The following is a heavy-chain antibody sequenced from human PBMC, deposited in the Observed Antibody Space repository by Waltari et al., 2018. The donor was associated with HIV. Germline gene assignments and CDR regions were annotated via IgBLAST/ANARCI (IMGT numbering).Heavy chain of an antibody. V-gene: IGHV4-61*01. J-gene: IGHJ5*02. D-gene: IGHD3-10*01. CDR2: IYYSGST. CDR3: ARATNFGSGIPGWFDP. Sequence: QVQLQESGPGLVKPSETLSLTCTVSGGSVSSGSYYWNWIRQPPGKGLEWFGYIYYSGSTTYSPSLKSRVTIAIDTSKNQFYLKRTSVTAADTAVYYCARATNFGSGIPGWFDPWGQGTLVTVSS. CDR1: GGSVSSGSYY.